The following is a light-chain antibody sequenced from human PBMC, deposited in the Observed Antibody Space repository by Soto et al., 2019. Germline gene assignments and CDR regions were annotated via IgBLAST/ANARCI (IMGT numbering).Light chain of an antibody. CDR2: GNS. CDR1: SSNIGAGYD. CDR3: QSYDSSLSGV. J-gene: IGLJ1*01. Sequence: QSVLTQPPSVSGAPGQRVTISCTGSSSNIGAGYDVHWYQQLPGTAPKLLIYGNSNRPSGVPDRFSCSNSGTSASLAITGLQAEDEADYYCQSYDSSLSGVFGTGTKLTV. V-gene: IGLV1-40*01.